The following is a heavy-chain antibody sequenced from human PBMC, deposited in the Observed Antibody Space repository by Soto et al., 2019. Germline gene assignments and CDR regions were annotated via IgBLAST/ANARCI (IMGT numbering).Heavy chain of an antibody. CDR1: GFTFSNDA. CDR3: AKDRLLWFGEFADAFDI. D-gene: IGHD3-10*01. Sequence: GGSLRLSCAASGFTFSNDAMSWVRQAPGKGLEWVSLVSATAGTTYYTDSVKGRFTISRDNSRNTVYLQMNSLRADDTAVYYCAKDRLLWFGEFADAFDIWGQGTMVTVSS. V-gene: IGHV3-23*01. J-gene: IGHJ3*02. CDR2: VSATAGTT.